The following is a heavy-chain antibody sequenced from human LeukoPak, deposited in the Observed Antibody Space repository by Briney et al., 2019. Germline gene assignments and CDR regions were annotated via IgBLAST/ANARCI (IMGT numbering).Heavy chain of an antibody. V-gene: IGHV4-38-2*02. D-gene: IGHD3-10*01. CDR1: GYSISSGYY. CDR2: IYHSGIT. J-gene: IGHJ4*02. CDR3: ARDRGYYGSGSRPSFDY. Sequence: SETLSLTCAVSGYSISSGYYWGWIRQPPGKGLEWIGSIYHSGITYYNPSLKSRVTISVDTSKNQFSLNLSSVTAADTAKYYCARDRGYYGSGSRPSFDYWGQGTLVTVSS.